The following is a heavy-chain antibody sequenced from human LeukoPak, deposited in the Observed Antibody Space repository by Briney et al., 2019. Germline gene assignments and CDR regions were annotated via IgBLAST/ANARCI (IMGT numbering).Heavy chain of an antibody. J-gene: IGHJ4*02. V-gene: IGHV1-18*01. CDR1: GYTFTSYG. CDR2: ISTYNGNT. CDR3: ARGSPPRRNYDSRGYYSYYFDY. Sequence: ASVKVSCKASGYTFTSYGIIWVRQAPGQGLEWMGWISTYNGNTNYAQKIQGRVTMTTDTSTSTVYMELRSLRSDDTAVYYCARGSPPRRNYDSRGYYSYYFDYWGQGTLVTVSS. D-gene: IGHD3-22*01.